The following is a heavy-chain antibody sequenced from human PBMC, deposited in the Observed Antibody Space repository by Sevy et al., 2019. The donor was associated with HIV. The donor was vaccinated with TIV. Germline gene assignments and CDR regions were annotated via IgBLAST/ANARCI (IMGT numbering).Heavy chain of an antibody. Sequence: GGSLRLSCAASGFTFDDYAMHWVRQAPGKGLEWVSGISWNSGSIGYAEPVKGRFTISRDNAKNSLYLQMNSLRAEDTAVYYCAKWPGAGGPTIFGVVTPFDYWGQGTLVTVSS. CDR1: GFTFDDYA. CDR3: AKWPGAGGPTIFGVVTPFDY. V-gene: IGHV3-9*01. CDR2: ISWNSGSI. J-gene: IGHJ4*02. D-gene: IGHD3-3*01.